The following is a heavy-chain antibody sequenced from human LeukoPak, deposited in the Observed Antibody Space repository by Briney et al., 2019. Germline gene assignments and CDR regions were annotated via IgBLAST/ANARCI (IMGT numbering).Heavy chain of an antibody. CDR2: IYYSGIT. J-gene: IGHJ4*02. V-gene: IGHV4-59*01. CDR1: GDSISNYY. Sequence: SVTLSLTCTLSGDSISNYYWSWIRQPPGKGLEWIGYIYYSGITNYNPSLKSRVTISVDTSKNQFSLKLSSVTAADTAVYYCAREVPGYYGSGTYHIVGTYFDYWGQGALVTVSS. D-gene: IGHD3-10*01. CDR3: AREVPGYYGSGTYHIVGTYFDY.